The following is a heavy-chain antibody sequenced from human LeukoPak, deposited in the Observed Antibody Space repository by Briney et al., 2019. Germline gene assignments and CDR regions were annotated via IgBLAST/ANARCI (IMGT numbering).Heavy chain of an antibody. CDR2: IYAGDSDT. J-gene: IGHJ3*02. Sequence: AGESLHISCRASEVIFIYYWIFWVREMPGKRLEWRGDIYAGDSDTRYSPSFQGRVTISADESTSTPYLQWTSLKASDTAIYYCARRSADAFHIWGQGTMVTASS. V-gene: IGHV5-51*01. CDR3: ARRSADAFHI. CDR1: EVIFIYYW.